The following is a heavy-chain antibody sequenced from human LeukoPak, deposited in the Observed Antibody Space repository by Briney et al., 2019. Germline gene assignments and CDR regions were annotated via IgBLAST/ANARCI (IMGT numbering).Heavy chain of an antibody. Sequence: SETLSLTCTVSGGSISSYYWSWIRQPPGKGLEWIGYIYYSGSTNYNPSLKSRVTIPVDTSKNQFSLKLTSVTAADTAVYYCARFHCSTTSCYRWFDPWGQGALVTVSS. D-gene: IGHD2-2*01. V-gene: IGHV4-59*01. CDR2: IYYSGST. J-gene: IGHJ5*02. CDR1: GGSISSYY. CDR3: ARFHCSTTSCYRWFDP.